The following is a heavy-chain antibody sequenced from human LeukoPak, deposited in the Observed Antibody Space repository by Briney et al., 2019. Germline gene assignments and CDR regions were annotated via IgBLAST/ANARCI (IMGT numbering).Heavy chain of an antibody. CDR3: AKDVRTEAAAMSY. CDR2: VSHDGRNK. J-gene: IGHJ4*02. Sequence: GGSLRLSCVASGFTFKNYGMHWVRQAPGKGPEWVAVVSHDGRNKYYADSVKGRFTISRESSQNTLYLQMNTLRVEDTAVYYCAKDVRTEAAAMSYWGQGSLVIVS. V-gene: IGHV3-30*18. CDR1: GFTFKNYG. D-gene: IGHD2-2*01.